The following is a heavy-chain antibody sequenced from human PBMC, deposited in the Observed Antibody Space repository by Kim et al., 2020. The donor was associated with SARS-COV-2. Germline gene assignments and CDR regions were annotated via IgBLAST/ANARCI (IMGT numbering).Heavy chain of an antibody. V-gene: IGHV3-21*03. CDR1: GFTFENSD. Sequence: GGSLRLSCGVSGFTFENSDMSWVRQPPGEGLEWVSYISDSGRDIFYADSVKGRFTISRDNANDSLFLQLNSLGVEDTGIYYCVRKMASGAFDYWGQGILVTVS. J-gene: IGHJ4*02. CDR3: VRKMASGAFDY. D-gene: IGHD2-8*01. CDR2: ISDSGRDI.